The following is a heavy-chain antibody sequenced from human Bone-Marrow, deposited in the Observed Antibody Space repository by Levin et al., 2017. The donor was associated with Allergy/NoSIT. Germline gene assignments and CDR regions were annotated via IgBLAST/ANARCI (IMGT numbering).Heavy chain of an antibody. V-gene: IGHV3-23*01. CDR3: AKDLSQNDYYGMDV. Sequence: RTGGSLRLSCTASGFTFSIYAMNWVRQAPGKGLEWVSAINGGGGGSRYYAESVKGRFTISRDNSQDTLFLEMNSLTAEDTAVYYCAKDLSQNDYYGMDVWGLGTTVTVSS. J-gene: IGHJ6*02. CDR1: GFTFSIYA. CDR2: INGGGGGSR.